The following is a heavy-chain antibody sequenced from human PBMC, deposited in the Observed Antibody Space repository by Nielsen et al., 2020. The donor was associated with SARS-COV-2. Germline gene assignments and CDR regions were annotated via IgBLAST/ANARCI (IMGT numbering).Heavy chain of an antibody. CDR2: IYYSGST. J-gene: IGHJ5*02. CDR3: AREGGYSGT. V-gene: IGHV4-59*01. D-gene: IGHD6-13*01. Sequence: GSLRLSCTVSGGSISSYYWSWIRQPPGKGLEWIGYIYYSGSTNYNPSLKSRVTISVDTSKNQFSLKLSSVTAADTAVYYCAREGGYSGTWGQGTLVTVSS. CDR1: GGSISSYY.